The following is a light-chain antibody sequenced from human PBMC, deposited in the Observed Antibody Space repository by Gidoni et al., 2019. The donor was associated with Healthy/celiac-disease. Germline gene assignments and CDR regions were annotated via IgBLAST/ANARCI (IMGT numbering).Light chain of an antibody. CDR1: SSDLGRYNY. V-gene: IGLV2-14*01. CDR3: SSYTSSSTLAV. CDR2: DVS. Sequence: QSALTQPASVSGSPGQSITLSCTGTSSDLGRYNYVSWYQQHPGKAPKLMIYDVSNRPSGVSNRFSGSKSGNTASLTISGLQAEDEADYYCSSYTSSSTLAVFGGGTKLTVL. J-gene: IGLJ2*01.